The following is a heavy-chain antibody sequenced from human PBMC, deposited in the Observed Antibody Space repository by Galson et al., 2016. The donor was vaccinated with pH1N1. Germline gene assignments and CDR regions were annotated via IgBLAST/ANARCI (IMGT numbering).Heavy chain of an antibody. CDR2: INPSSGGT. V-gene: IGHV1-2*06. Sequence: SVKVSCKASGYRFSGYYIHWVRQAPGQGLEWMGRINPSSGGTKFAQKFQGRVILTRDTSITTAYVEVDALSSDDAAVYYCARDLYGGFQLPSYYYYGFDVWGQGTTVTVSS. D-gene: IGHD4/OR15-4a*01. J-gene: IGHJ6*01. CDR1: GYRFSGYY. CDR3: ARDLYGGFQLPSYYYYGFDV.